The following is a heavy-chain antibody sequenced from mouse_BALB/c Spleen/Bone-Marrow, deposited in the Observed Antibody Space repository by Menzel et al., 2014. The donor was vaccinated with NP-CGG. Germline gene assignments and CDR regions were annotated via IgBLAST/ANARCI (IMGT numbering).Heavy chain of an antibody. CDR2: ISSGGSYT. Sequence: EVMLVESGGSLVKPGGSLKLSCAASGFTFSSYTMSWVRQTPEKRLEWVATISSGGSYTYYPDSVKGRFTISRDNAKNTLYLQMSSLKSEDTAMYYCTRIYYDYAWFAYWGQGTLVTVSA. D-gene: IGHD2-4*01. CDR3: TRIYYDYAWFAY. CDR1: GFTFSSYT. J-gene: IGHJ3*01. V-gene: IGHV5-6-4*01.